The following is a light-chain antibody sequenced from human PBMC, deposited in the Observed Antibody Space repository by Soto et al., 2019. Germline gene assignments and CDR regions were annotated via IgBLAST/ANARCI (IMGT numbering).Light chain of an antibody. CDR1: QSVRNNY. J-gene: IGKJ1*01. Sequence: EIVLTQSPGTLSLSPGERATLSCRASQSVRNNYLAWYQQRPGQAPRLLIYAASSRATGIPDRFSGSGSGTALTLTISRLEPEDFAVYYCQQYGSSPRTFGQGTKVEIK. CDR3: QQYGSSPRT. V-gene: IGKV3-20*01. CDR2: AAS.